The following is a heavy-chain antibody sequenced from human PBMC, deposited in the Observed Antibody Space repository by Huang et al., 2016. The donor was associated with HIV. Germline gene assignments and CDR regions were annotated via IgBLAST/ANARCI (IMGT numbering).Heavy chain of an antibody. CDR2: VNPKNCNT. J-gene: IGHJ6*03. Sequence: QAQLVQSGAEVKKPGASVRVSCKASGYSLTAYDINWVRQATGQGLEWIGYVNPKNCNTVSAHKYRGRVTFTRRTAISTVDMDLSRLTSDDTAVYYCARGRFGATYNYHMDVWGKGTTVIVS. CDR3: ARGRFGATYNYHMDV. V-gene: IGHV1-8*03. D-gene: IGHD3-10*01. CDR1: GYSLTAYD.